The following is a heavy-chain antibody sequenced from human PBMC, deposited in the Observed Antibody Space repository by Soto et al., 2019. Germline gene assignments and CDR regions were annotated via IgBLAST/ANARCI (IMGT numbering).Heavy chain of an antibody. D-gene: IGHD3-22*01. CDR1: GGSIRSGGYY. Sequence: SETLSLTCTVSGGSIRSGGYYWGWIRQPPGKGLEWIGFIYYSGNTYYNPSLKSRLSISVDTSKNQFSLRLSSVTAADTAVYYCATNGDYYDSSGPKYLKHWGQGTLATVYS. CDR2: IYYSGNT. J-gene: IGHJ1*01. V-gene: IGHV4-31*03. CDR3: ATNGDYYDSSGPKYLKH.